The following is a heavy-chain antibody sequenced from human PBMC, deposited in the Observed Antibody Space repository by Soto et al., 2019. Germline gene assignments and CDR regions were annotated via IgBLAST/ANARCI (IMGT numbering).Heavy chain of an antibody. CDR3: ARAYDGSGHNWFDP. J-gene: IGHJ5*02. CDR2: IYYSGTT. V-gene: IGHV4-31*03. D-gene: IGHD3-22*01. Sequence: QVQLQESGPGLVKASQTLSLTCTVSGASIRSGGYYWSWIRQHPGKGLEWIGHIYYSGTTYHNPSLKSRVPVAVETSMKQFSLKLSSVTAADTAVYYCARAYDGSGHNWFDPWGQGAPVTVSS. CDR1: GASIRSGGYY.